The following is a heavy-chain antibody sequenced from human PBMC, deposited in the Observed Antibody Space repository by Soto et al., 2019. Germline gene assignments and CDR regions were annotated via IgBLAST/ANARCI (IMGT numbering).Heavy chain of an antibody. CDR3: AGGDYYHSSGYYFYYYTMDV. Sequence: QLHLQESGPGLVKPSETLSLTCTVSGGSISRSSYYWGWMRQPPGKGLEWIGNVYYGGSTYYNPSLKSRVTISVETSKSQFSLKLSSVTAADTAVYYCAGGDYYHSSGYYFYYYTMDVWGQGTTVTVSS. CDR2: VYYGGST. J-gene: IGHJ6*02. D-gene: IGHD3-22*01. CDR1: GGSISRSSYY. V-gene: IGHV4-39*01.